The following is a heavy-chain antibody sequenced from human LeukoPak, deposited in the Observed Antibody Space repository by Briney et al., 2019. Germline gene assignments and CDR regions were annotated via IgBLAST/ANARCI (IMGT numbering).Heavy chain of an antibody. Sequence: ASVKVSCKASGYTFTSYDINWVRQATGQGLEWMGWMNPNSGNTGYAQKFQGRVTMTRNTSISTAYMELSSLRSEDTAVYYCARGTGDFWSGYYTGGYYYYYMDVWGKGNTVTVSS. CDR3: ARGTGDFWSGYYTGGYYYYYMDV. CDR2: MNPNSGNT. J-gene: IGHJ6*03. D-gene: IGHD3-3*01. V-gene: IGHV1-8*01. CDR1: GYTFTSYD.